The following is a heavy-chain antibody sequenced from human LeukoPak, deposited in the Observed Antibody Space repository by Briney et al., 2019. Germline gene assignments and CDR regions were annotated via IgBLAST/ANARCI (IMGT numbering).Heavy chain of an antibody. V-gene: IGHV3-11*01. D-gene: IGHD4-17*01. CDR2: ISSGGSTV. Sequence: GGSLRLSCAASGFTFSDYCISWLRQAPGKGLEWVSYISSGGSTVHYADSVKGRFTISRDNAKKSLYLQMSRLRAEDTAVYYCARESDYGYYYYIDVWGKGTTVTVSS. J-gene: IGHJ6*03. CDR1: GFTFSDYC. CDR3: ARESDYGYYYYIDV.